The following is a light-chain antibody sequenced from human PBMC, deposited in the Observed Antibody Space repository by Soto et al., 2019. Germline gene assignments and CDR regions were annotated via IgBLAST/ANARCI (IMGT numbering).Light chain of an antibody. J-gene: IGKJ1*01. CDR2: KAS. V-gene: IGKV1-5*03. Sequence: DIQMTQSPSTLSASVGDRVTITCRASQSISSWLAWYQQKPGKAPKLLIYKASSLQSGVPSRFSDSGSGTEFTLTVSSLQPEDFAAYDCQQYDSYWTFGRGTEVEIK. CDR3: QQYDSYWT. CDR1: QSISSW.